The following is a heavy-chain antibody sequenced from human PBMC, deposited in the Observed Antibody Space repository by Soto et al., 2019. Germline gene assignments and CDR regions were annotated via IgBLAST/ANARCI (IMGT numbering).Heavy chain of an antibody. Sequence: QVQLVQSGAEVKKPGASVKVSCKVSGYTLTALSMHWVRQAPGKRLEWMGGFDPEDGETIYAQKFQGRVTMTEDTSTDTAYMELSSLRAADTAVYYCAAGLWFGEKTDNHDYWGQGTLVTVSS. J-gene: IGHJ4*02. CDR1: GYTLTALS. CDR2: FDPEDGET. V-gene: IGHV1-24*01. D-gene: IGHD3-10*01. CDR3: AAGLWFGEKTDNHDY.